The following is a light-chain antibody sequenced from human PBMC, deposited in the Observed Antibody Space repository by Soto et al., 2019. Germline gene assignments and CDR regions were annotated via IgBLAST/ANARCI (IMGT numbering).Light chain of an antibody. CDR3: QQSYSTPFT. Sequence: DIQMTQSPSSLSASVGDRVTITCRASQSIRIYLNWYQQKPGKAPKLLIYAASSLQSGVPSRLSGSGSGTDFTLTISSLQPEDFATYYGQQSYSTPFTFGQGTRLEIK. J-gene: IGKJ5*01. V-gene: IGKV1-39*01. CDR2: AAS. CDR1: QSIRIY.